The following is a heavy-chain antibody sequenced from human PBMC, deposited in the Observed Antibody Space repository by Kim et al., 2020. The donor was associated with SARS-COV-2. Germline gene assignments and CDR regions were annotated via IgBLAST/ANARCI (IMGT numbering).Heavy chain of an antibody. CDR3: ARGSQTTGLY. D-gene: IGHD4-17*01. J-gene: IGHJ4*02. V-gene: IGHV4-59*01. Sequence: CTGSGTPLRYNCGSWNRQPPRKEQRWNDYMFDSGNTKYNPSLKSRVTISVDTPKNQFTLNLRSVTAADTAVYFCARGSQTTGLYWGPGTLAT. CDR1: GTPLRYNC. CDR2: MFDSGNT.